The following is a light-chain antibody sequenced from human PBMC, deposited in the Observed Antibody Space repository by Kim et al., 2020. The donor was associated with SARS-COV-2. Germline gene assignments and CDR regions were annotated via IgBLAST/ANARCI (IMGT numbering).Light chain of an antibody. Sequence: DIQMTQSPSSVSASVGDRVTITCRASQGISSWLAWYQQKPGKAPKLLIYAASSLQSGVPSRFSGSGSGTDLTLTISSLQPEDIATYNSQKANRVPKTFGQGTKVDSK. CDR2: AAS. CDR1: QGISSW. J-gene: IGKJ1*01. CDR3: QKANRVPKT. V-gene: IGKV1-12*01.